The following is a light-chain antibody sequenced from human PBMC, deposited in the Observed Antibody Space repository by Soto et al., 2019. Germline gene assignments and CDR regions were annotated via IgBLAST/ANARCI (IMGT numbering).Light chain of an antibody. CDR3: CSYAGSSTYV. V-gene: IGLV2-23*01. Sequence: QSVLTQPASVSGSPGQSITISCTGTSSDFGSYNLVSWYQQHPGKAPQLMIYEDSKRPSGVSNRFSGSKSGNTASLTISGLQAEDDADYYCCSYAGSSTYVFGTGTKLTVL. CDR2: EDS. J-gene: IGLJ1*01. CDR1: SSDFGSYNL.